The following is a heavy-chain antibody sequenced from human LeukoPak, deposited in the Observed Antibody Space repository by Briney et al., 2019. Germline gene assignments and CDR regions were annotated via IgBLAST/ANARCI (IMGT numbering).Heavy chain of an antibody. CDR3: ARDGGQLGSL. CDR1: GFTFSSYS. D-gene: IGHD3-16*01. CDR2: ISGSSSYI. J-gene: IGHJ4*02. Sequence: GGSLRLSCAVSGFTFSSYSMNWVRQTPGKGLEWVSSISGSSSYIYYADSVKGRFTISRDSAKNSLYLQMNSLRAEDTAVYYCARDGGQLGSLWGQGTLVTVSS. V-gene: IGHV3-21*01.